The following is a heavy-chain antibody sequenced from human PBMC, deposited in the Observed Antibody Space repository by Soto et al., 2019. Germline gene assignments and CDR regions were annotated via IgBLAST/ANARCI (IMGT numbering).Heavy chain of an antibody. CDR1: GYTFTSYY. Sequence: ASVKVSCKASGYTFTSYYMHWVRQAPGQGLEWMGIINPSGGNTSYAQKFQGRVTMTRDTSTSTVYMELSSLRSEDTAVYYCARDPAPHYDFWSGSGFRSNWFDPWGQGTLVTVSS. J-gene: IGHJ5*02. D-gene: IGHD3-3*01. CDR3: ARDPAPHYDFWSGSGFRSNWFDP. CDR2: INPSGGNT. V-gene: IGHV1-46*01.